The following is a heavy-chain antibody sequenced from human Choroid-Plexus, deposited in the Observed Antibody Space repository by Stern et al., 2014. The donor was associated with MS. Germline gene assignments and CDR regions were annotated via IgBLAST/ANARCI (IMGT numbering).Heavy chain of an antibody. Sequence: QLVQSGGGVVQPGRPLRLSCVASGFTFGSCAMHWVRQAPGKGLEWVAGVSYDGSNKYYANSVKGRFTISRDNSQNTLYMQMSSLRPEDTAVYYCAKDRQYLTYFFDHWGQGSLVTVSS. J-gene: IGHJ5*02. D-gene: IGHD2/OR15-2a*01. CDR1: GFTFGSCA. CDR3: AKDRQYLTYFFDH. V-gene: IGHV3-30*18. CDR2: VSYDGSNK.